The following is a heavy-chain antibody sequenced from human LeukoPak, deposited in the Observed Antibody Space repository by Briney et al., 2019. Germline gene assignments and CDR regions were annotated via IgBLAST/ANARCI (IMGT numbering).Heavy chain of an antibody. J-gene: IGHJ4*02. CDR1: GFTFSSYS. D-gene: IGHD3-9*01. Sequence: PGGSLRLSCAASGFTFSSYSMNWVRQAPGKGLEWVSGISWNSGSIGYADSVKGRFTISRDNAKNSLYLQMNSLRAEDTALYYCAKESLKDYDILTGNFDYWGQGTLVTVSS. CDR2: ISWNSGSI. V-gene: IGHV3-9*01. CDR3: AKESLKDYDILTGNFDY.